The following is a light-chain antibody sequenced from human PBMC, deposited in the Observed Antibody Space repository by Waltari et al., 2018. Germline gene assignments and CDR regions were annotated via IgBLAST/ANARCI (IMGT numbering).Light chain of an antibody. CDR3: QHYVRLPVT. CDR2: CAS. V-gene: IGKV3-20*01. J-gene: IGKJ4*02. Sequence: EIVLTQSPGTLSLSPGEGATLSCRASQSVGRSLVWYQQKPGQAPRLVISCASSRATGIPDRFSGSGSGTDFSLTISRLEPEDFAVYYCQHYVRLPVTFGRGTKVEIK. CDR1: QSVGRS.